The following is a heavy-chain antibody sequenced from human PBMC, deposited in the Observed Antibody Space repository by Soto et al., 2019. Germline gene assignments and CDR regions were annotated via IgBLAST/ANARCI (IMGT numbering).Heavy chain of an antibody. V-gene: IGHV4-59*08. J-gene: IGHJ4*02. D-gene: IGHD1-1*01. Sequence: QVQLQESGPGLVKPSETLSLTCTVSGGSISSYYWSWIRQPPGKGLEWIGYIYYSGSTNYNPSLKSRVTISVDPSKNQFSLKLSSVTAADTAVYYCARRYGYSFDYWGQGTRVTVSS. CDR2: IYYSGST. CDR3: ARRYGYSFDY. CDR1: GGSISSYY.